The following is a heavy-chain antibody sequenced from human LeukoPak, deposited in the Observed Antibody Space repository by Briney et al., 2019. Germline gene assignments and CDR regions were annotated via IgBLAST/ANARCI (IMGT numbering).Heavy chain of an antibody. D-gene: IGHD3-3*01. CDR2: IYYSGST. CDR3: ARGKEPSYDFWSGYYNYNWFDP. Sequence: SETLSLTCAVYGGSFSGYYWGWIRQPPGKGLEWIGSIYYSGSTNYNPSLKSRVTISVDTSKNQFSLKLSSVTAADTAVYYCARGKEPSYDFWSGYYNYNWFDPWGQGTLVTVSS. V-gene: IGHV4-34*01. J-gene: IGHJ5*02. CDR1: GGSFSGYY.